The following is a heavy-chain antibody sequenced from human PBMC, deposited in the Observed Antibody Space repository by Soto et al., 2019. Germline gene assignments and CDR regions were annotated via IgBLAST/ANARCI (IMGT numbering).Heavy chain of an antibody. CDR2: ISWNSGNI. CDR1: GFTYDDYA. J-gene: IGHJ4*02. CDR3: AKDASITTTYLAH. D-gene: IGHD1-1*01. V-gene: IGHV3-9*01. Sequence: EVQLVESGGGLVQPGRSLRLSCAASGFTYDDYAMHWVRLAPGKGLEWVSSISWNSGNIDYADSVKGRFTVSRDNAKNSLYLQMNSLRSEDTAMHYCAKDASITTTYLAHWGQGTLVTVSA.